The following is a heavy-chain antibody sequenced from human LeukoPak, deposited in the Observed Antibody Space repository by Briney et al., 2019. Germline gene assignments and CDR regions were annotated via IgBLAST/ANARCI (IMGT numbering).Heavy chain of an antibody. D-gene: IGHD3-22*01. CDR2: IKQDGSEK. V-gene: IGHV3-7*01. CDR3: ARDSMYYYDSSGDVPDY. J-gene: IGHJ4*02. Sequence: PGGSLRLSCAASGFTFSSYWMSWVRQAPGKGLEWVANIKQDGSEKYYVDSVMGRFTISRDNAKNSLYLQMNSLRAEDTAVYYCARDSMYYYDSSGDVPDYWGQGTLVTVSS. CDR1: GFTFSSYW.